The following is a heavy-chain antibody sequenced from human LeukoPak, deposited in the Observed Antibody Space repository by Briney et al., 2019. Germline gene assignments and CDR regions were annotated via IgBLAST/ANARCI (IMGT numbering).Heavy chain of an antibody. V-gene: IGHV3-15*01. CDR1: GFTFSNAW. CDR2: IKSKTDGGAT. D-gene: IGHD1-26*01. Sequence: GGSLRLSCAASGFTFSNAWMSWVRQAPGKGLEWVGRIKSKTDGGATDYASPVKGRFTISRDDSINTLYLQMNSLQSEDTAVYYCILVGATSTYWGQGTLVTVSS. J-gene: IGHJ4*02. CDR3: ILVGATSTY.